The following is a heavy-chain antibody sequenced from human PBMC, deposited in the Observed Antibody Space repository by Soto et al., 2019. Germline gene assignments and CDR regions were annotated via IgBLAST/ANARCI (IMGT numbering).Heavy chain of an antibody. V-gene: IGHV3-21*01. CDR1: GFTFSSYS. D-gene: IGHD6-13*01. J-gene: IGHJ4*02. Sequence: GGSLRLSCAASGFTFSSYSMNWVRQAPGKGLEWVSSISSSSSYIYYADSVKGRFTISRDNAKNSLYLQMNSLRAEDTAVYYCARERRGEQQPDFPYYFDYWGQGTLVTVSS. CDR3: ARERRGEQQPDFPYYFDY. CDR2: ISSSSSYI.